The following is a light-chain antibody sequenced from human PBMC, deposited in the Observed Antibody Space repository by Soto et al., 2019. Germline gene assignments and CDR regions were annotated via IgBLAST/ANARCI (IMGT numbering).Light chain of an antibody. CDR3: QHGYSTPLT. J-gene: IGKJ4*01. V-gene: IGKV1-9*01. Sequence: DIQLTQSPSFLSASVGDRVTITCRASQGISSYLAWFQQKPGRAPNLLIYGASTLQSGVPSRFSGSGSGTDFTLTISNLQPEDFATYFCQHGYSTPLTFGGGTKVDIK. CDR1: QGISSY. CDR2: GAS.